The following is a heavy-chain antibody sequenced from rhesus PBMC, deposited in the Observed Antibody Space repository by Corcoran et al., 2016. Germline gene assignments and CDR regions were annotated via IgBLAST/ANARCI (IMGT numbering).Heavy chain of an antibody. V-gene: IGHV4-80*01. D-gene: IGHD1-20*01. CDR3: ARDTIAGTTWLDY. CDR1: GASLSSYW. CDR2: INGNSGST. J-gene: IGHJ4*01. Sequence: QVQLQESGPGLVKPSETLSLPCAVSGASLSSYWWHWIRQPPGTGLEWLGEINGNSGSTNYNPSLKSLVTISKDASKNPFSLKLSSVTAADTAVYYCARDTIAGTTWLDYWGQGVLVTVSS.